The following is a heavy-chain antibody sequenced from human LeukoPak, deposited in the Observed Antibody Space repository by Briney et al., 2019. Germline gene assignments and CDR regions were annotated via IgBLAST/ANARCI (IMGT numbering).Heavy chain of an antibody. Sequence: SETLSLTCAVYGGSFSGYHWSWIRQPPGKGLEWIGEINHSGSTNYNPSLKSRVTISVDTSKNQFSLKLSSVTAADTAVYYCARGVVSFDYWGQGTLVTVSS. CDR1: GGSFSGYH. CDR3: ARGVVSFDY. J-gene: IGHJ4*02. V-gene: IGHV4-34*01. CDR2: INHSGST. D-gene: IGHD2-15*01.